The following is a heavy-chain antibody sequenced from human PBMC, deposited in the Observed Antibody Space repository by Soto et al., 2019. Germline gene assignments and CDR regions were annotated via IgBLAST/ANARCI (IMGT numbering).Heavy chain of an antibody. V-gene: IGHV3-48*02. CDR2: IRSSGSPI. Sequence: GGSLRLSCAASGFTFSDYSMNWVRQAPGKGLEWISYIRSSGSPIYYADSVKGRFTISRDNAKSSLYLQMNSLRDEDTAVYYCARDQVGLRFLEWSRYRYYYYGMDVWGQGTTVTVSS. CDR1: GFTFSDYS. D-gene: IGHD3-3*01. CDR3: ARDQVGLRFLEWSRYRYYYYGMDV. J-gene: IGHJ6*02.